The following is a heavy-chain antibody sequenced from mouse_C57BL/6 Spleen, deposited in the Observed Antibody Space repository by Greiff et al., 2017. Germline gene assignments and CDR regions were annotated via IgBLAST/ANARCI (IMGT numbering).Heavy chain of an antibody. Sequence: EVQLQQSGPELVKPGASVKISCKASGYTFTDYYMNWVKQSHGKSLEWIGDINPNNGGTSYNQKFKGKATLTVDKSSSTAYMERRSLTSEDSAVYYCAREGVTTTYYAMDYWGQGNSVTVSS. D-gene: IGHD2-5*01. CDR2: INPNNGGT. CDR1: GYTFTDYY. V-gene: IGHV1-26*01. CDR3: AREGVTTTYYAMDY. J-gene: IGHJ4*01.